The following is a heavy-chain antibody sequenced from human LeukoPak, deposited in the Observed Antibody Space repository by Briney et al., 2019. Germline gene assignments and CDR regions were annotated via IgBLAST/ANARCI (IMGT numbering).Heavy chain of an antibody. CDR2: ISYDGSNK. CDR3: ARSPRYFDWFFDY. D-gene: IGHD3-9*01. V-gene: IGHV3-30*04. Sequence: GWSLRLSCAASGFTFSSYAMHWVRQAPGKGLEWVAVISYDGSNKYYADSVKGRFTISRDNSKNTLYLQMNSLRAEDTAVYYCARSPRYFDWFFDYWGQGTLVTVSS. J-gene: IGHJ4*02. CDR1: GFTFSSYA.